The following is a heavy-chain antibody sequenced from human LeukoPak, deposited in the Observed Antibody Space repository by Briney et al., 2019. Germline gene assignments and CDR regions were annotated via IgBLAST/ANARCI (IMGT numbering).Heavy chain of an antibody. CDR1: GGSISSYY. D-gene: IGHD3-10*01. V-gene: IGHV4-4*07. CDR2: IYTSGST. Sequence: PSETLSLTCTVSGGSISSYYWSWIRQPAGKGLEWIGRIYTSGSTNYNPSLKSRVTMSVDTSKNQFSLKLSSVTAADTAVYYCARETYYYGSGSYWNDAFDIWGQGTMVTVSS. J-gene: IGHJ3*02. CDR3: ARETYYYGSGSYWNDAFDI.